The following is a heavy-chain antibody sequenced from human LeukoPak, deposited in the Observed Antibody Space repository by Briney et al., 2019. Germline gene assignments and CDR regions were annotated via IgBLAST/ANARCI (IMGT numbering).Heavy chain of an antibody. Sequence: GGSLRLSCAASGFTFSSYGMSWVRQAPGKGLEWVSAISGSGGSTYYADSVKGRFTISRDNFKNTLYLQMNSLRAEDTAVYYCAKAMVPPTYYDFWSGYYDYMDVWGKGTTVTVSS. CDR2: ISGSGGST. D-gene: IGHD3-3*01. V-gene: IGHV3-23*01. CDR3: AKAMVPPTYYDFWSGYYDYMDV. J-gene: IGHJ6*03. CDR1: GFTFSSYG.